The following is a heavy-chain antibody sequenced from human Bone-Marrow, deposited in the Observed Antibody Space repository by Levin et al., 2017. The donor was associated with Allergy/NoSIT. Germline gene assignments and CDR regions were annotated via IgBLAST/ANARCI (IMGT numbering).Heavy chain of an antibody. CDR3: ARGPVRYFDWLFGVIGRAFDI. Sequence: SETLSLTCAVYGGSFSGYYWSWIRQPPGKGLEWLGEINHSGSTNYNPSLKSRVTISVDTSKNQFSLKLSSVTAADTAVYYCARGPVRYFDWLFGVIGRAFDIWGQGTMVTVSS. CDR1: GGSFSGYY. CDR2: INHSGST. J-gene: IGHJ3*02. V-gene: IGHV4-34*01. D-gene: IGHD3-9*01.